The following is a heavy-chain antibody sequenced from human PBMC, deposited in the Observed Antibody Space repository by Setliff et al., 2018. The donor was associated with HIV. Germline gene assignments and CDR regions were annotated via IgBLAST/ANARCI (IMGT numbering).Heavy chain of an antibody. Sequence: GSGPTLVNPTQPLTLTCPFSGLPLSTSGVGVGWIRQSPGKALEWLAFIYWNNNKHYSTSLKSRLTVTKDTSKNRVVFTMTNMDPVDTATYYCAYSGRQLRGPYFDFWGQGTPVTVSS. CDR2: IYWNNNK. J-gene: IGHJ4*02. CDR1: GLPLSTSGVG. CDR3: AYSGRQLRGPYFDF. D-gene: IGHD1-1*01. V-gene: IGHV2-5*01.